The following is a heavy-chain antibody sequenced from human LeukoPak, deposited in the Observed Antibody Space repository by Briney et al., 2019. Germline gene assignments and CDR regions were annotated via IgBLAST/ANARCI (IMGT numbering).Heavy chain of an antibody. Sequence: GGSLRLSCAASGFTFSSYGMHWVRQAPGKGLEWVAFIRYDGSNKYYADSVKGRFTISRDNSKNTLYLQMNSLRAEDTAVYYCAKGYGSGSYHHYYYYMDVWGKGTTVTISS. CDR1: GFTFSSYG. CDR3: AKGYGSGSYHHYYYYMDV. CDR2: IRYDGSNK. V-gene: IGHV3-30*02. J-gene: IGHJ6*03. D-gene: IGHD3-10*01.